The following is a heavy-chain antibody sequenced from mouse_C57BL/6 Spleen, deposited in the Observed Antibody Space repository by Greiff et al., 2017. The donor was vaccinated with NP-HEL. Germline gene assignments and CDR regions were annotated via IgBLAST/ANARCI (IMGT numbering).Heavy chain of an antibody. CDR1: GYTFTSYG. D-gene: IGHD2-2*01. CDR2: IYPRSGNT. J-gene: IGHJ2*01. CDR3: AREVMVTTPDY. Sequence: VKLQESGAELARPGASVKLSCKASGYTFTSYGISWVKQRTGQGLEWIGEIYPRSGNTYYNEKFKGKATLTADKSSSTAYMELRSLTSEDSAVYFCAREVMVTTPDYWGQGTTLTVSS. V-gene: IGHV1-81*01.